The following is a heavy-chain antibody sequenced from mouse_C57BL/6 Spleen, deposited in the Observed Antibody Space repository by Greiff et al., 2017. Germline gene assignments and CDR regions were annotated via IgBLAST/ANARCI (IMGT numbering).Heavy chain of an antibody. CDR2: IDPSDSYT. CDR1: GYTFTSYW. CDR3: ARRVDYYGSSYDWYFDV. D-gene: IGHD1-1*01. J-gene: IGHJ1*03. Sequence: QVQLQQPGAELVMPGASVKLSCKASGYTFTSYWMHWVKQRPGQGLEWIGEIDPSDSYTNYNQKFKGKSTLTVDKSSSTAYMQLSSLTSEDSAVYYCARRVDYYGSSYDWYFDVWGTGTTVTVSS. V-gene: IGHV1-69*01.